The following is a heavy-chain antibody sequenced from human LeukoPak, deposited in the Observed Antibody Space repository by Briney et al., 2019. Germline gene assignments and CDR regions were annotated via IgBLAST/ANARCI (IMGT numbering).Heavy chain of an antibody. D-gene: IGHD6-19*01. CDR3: AKRIGRQWLVPHWFDP. CDR2: IRYDGSNK. V-gene: IGHV3-30*02. CDR1: GFTFSSYG. J-gene: IGHJ5*02. Sequence: GGSLRLSCAASGFTFSSYGMHWVRQAPGKGLEWVAFIRYDGSNKYYADSVKGRFTISRDNSKNTLYLQMNSLRAEDTAVYYCAKRIGRQWLVPHWFDPWGQGTLVTVSS.